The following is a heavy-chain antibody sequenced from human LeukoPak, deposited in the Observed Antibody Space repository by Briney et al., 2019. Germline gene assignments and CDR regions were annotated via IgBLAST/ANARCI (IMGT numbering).Heavy chain of an antibody. Sequence: GGSLRLSCAASGFTFSSYSMNWVRQAPGKGLEWVSSISSSSSYIYYADSVKGRFTISRDNVKNPLYLQMNSLRAEDTAVYYCARGAPARDFWSGYYTVVDYWGQGTLVTVSS. J-gene: IGHJ4*02. CDR2: ISSSSSYI. V-gene: IGHV3-21*01. CDR3: ARGAPARDFWSGYYTVVDY. D-gene: IGHD3-3*01. CDR1: GFTFSSYS.